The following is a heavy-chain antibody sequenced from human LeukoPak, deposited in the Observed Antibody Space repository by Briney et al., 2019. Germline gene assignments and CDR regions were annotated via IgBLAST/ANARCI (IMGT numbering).Heavy chain of an antibody. Sequence: GGSLRLSCAASGFTFSSYSMNWVRQAPGKGLEWVSSISSSSSSYIYYADSVKGRFTISRDNAKNSLYLQMNSLRAEDTAVYYCARVGSSSGYGYWGQGTLVTVSS. CDR2: ISSSSSSYI. V-gene: IGHV3-21*01. CDR3: ARVGSSSGYGY. D-gene: IGHD6-6*01. CDR1: GFTFSSYS. J-gene: IGHJ4*02.